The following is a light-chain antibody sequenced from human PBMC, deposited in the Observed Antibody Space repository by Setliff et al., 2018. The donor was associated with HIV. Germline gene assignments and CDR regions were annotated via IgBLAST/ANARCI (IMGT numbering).Light chain of an antibody. CDR1: DIGGKS. J-gene: IGLJ1*01. Sequence: SYDLTQPPSVSVAPGKTAKITCGGNDIGGKSVHWYQQKPGQAPVVVVYDDSDRPSGIPERFSGSNSGNMATLTISRVEAGDEADYYCQVWDRGSDHYVFGSGTKVTVL. CDR2: DDS. CDR3: QVWDRGSDHYV. V-gene: IGLV3-21*03.